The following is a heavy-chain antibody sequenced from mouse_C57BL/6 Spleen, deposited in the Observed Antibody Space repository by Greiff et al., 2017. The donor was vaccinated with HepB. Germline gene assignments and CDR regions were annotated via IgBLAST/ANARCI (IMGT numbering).Heavy chain of an antibody. CDR2: INPSNGGT. J-gene: IGHJ3*01. Sequence: QVQLQQPGTELVKPGASVKLSCKATGYTFTSYWMHWVKQRPGQGLEWIGNINPSNGGTNYNEKFKSKATLTVDKSSSTAYMQLSSLTSEDSAVYSFARDSPGYGFAYWGQGTLVNVSA. CDR1: GYTFTSYW. V-gene: IGHV1-53*01. CDR3: ARDSPGYGFAY. D-gene: IGHD3-2*02.